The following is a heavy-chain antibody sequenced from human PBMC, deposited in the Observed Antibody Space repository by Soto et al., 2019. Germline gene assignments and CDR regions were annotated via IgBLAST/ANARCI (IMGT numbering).Heavy chain of an antibody. J-gene: IGHJ6*02. Sequence: EVQLVESGGGLVKPGGSLRLSCAASGFTFSNAWMSWVRQAPGKGLEWVGRIKSKTDGGTTDYAAPVKGRFTISRDDSKNTLYLQMNSLKTEDTAVYYCTTGDEIVVVPAATYYYYYGMDVWGQGTTVTVSS. CDR3: TTGDEIVVVPAATYYYYYGMDV. CDR2: IKSKTDGGTT. CDR1: GFTFSNAW. V-gene: IGHV3-15*01. D-gene: IGHD2-2*01.